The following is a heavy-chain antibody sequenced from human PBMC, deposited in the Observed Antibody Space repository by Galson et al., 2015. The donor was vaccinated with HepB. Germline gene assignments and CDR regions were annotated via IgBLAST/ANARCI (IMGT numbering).Heavy chain of an antibody. J-gene: IGHJ4*02. V-gene: IGHV2-5*02. Sequence: PALVKPTQTLTLTCTFSGFSLTTTGVGVGWIRQPPGEALEWLALIYWDDDKRYSPSLKSRLTITKDTSKNQVVLTMTNMDPVDTATYHCARHTSGYPFHYWGQGTLVTVSS. D-gene: IGHD3-22*01. CDR2: IYWDDDK. CDR1: GFSLTTTGVG. CDR3: ARHTSGYPFHY.